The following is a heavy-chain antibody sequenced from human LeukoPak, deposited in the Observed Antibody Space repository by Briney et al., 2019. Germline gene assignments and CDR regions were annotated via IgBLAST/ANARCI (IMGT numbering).Heavy chain of an antibody. CDR2: INHSGST. V-gene: IGHV4-34*01. J-gene: IGHJ4*02. D-gene: IGHD3-9*01. CDR1: GGSFSGYY. CDR3: ARVQYDILSDYYPDN. Sequence: PSETLSLTCAVYGGSFSGYYWSWIRQPPGKGLEWIGEINHSGSTNYNPSLKSRVTISVDTSKNQFSLELSSVTAADTAVYYCARVQYDILSDYYPDNWGQGTLLTVSS.